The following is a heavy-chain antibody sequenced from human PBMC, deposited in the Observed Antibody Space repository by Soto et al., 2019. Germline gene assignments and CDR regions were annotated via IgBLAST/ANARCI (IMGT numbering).Heavy chain of an antibody. CDR2: IYSGGST. V-gene: IGHV3-53*01. CDR3: ARDMAVPSYYYYGMDV. D-gene: IGHD3-10*01. Sequence: PGWPLRLSCASSGFTVSSNYMSWVRQAPGKGLEWVSVIYSGGSTYYADSVKGRFTISRDNSKNTLYLQMNSLRAEDTAVYYCARDMAVPSYYYYGMDVWGQGTTVTVSS. CDR1: GFTVSSNY. J-gene: IGHJ6*02.